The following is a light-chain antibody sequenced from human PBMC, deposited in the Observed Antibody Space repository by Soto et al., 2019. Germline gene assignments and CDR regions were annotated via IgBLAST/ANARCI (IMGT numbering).Light chain of an antibody. V-gene: IGKV1-5*01. CDR3: QNYNSYIII. Sequence: IQLTQSPSALSASVGDIVTITCRTGQSISRWLAWYQQKPVEAPKLLIYDASTLESGVPSRFSGSGSGTDFTLTISSLQPDDVATYYCQNYNSYIIIFGGGTKVDI. J-gene: IGKJ4*01. CDR2: DAS. CDR1: QSISRW.